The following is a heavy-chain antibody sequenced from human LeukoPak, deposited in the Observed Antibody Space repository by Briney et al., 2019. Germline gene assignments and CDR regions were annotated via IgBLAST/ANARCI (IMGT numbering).Heavy chain of an antibody. J-gene: IGHJ5*02. CDR2: IIPIFDTA. Sequence: ASVKVSCKTSGGTFSNYAISWVRQAPGQGLEWMGGIIPIFDTANYAQKFQGRVTIIADESTNTAYMELSSLRSEDTAVYYCARELAYHDSSGPPKDWFDPWGQGTLVTVSS. CDR3: ARELAYHDSSGPPKDWFDP. CDR1: GGTFSNYA. V-gene: IGHV1-69*13. D-gene: IGHD3-22*01.